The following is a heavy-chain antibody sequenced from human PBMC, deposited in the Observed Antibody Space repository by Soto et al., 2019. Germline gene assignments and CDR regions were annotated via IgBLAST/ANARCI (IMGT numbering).Heavy chain of an antibody. J-gene: IGHJ6*02. V-gene: IGHV4-4*02. CDR2: IYHSGST. Sequence: SETLSLTCAVSGGSISSSNWWSWVRQPPGKGLEWIGEIYHSGSTNYNPSLKSRVTISVDKSKNQFSLKLSSVTAADTAVYYCARVIRQGAAAGKHGMDVWGQGITVTVSS. CDR3: ARVIRQGAAAGKHGMDV. D-gene: IGHD6-13*01. CDR1: GGSISSSNW.